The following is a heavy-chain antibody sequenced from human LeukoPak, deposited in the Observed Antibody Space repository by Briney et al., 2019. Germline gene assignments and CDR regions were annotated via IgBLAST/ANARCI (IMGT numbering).Heavy chain of an antibody. V-gene: IGHV4-59*01. D-gene: IGHD2-15*01. CDR3: ASSQTGYCSGGSCHDY. Sequence: PSETLSLTCTGSGGSISSYYWSWIRQPPGKGLEWIGYIYYSGSTNYNPSLKSRVTISVDTSKNQFSLKLSSVTAADTAVYYCASSQTGYCSGGSCHDYWGQGTLVTVSS. CDR1: GGSISSYY. CDR2: IYYSGST. J-gene: IGHJ4*02.